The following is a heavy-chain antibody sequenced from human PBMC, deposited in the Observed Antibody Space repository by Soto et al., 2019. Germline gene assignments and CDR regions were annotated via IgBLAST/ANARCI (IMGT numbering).Heavy chain of an antibody. Sequence: ASVKVSCKASGYTFTSYDINWVRQATGQGLEWMGWMNPNSGNTGYAQKFQGRVTMTRNTSISTAYMQLSSLRSEDTAVYYCARSGCFTNGVPYYYGMDVWGQGTTVTV. CDR2: MNPNSGNT. V-gene: IGHV1-8*01. D-gene: IGHD2-8*01. CDR1: GYTFTSYD. CDR3: ARSGCFTNGVPYYYGMDV. J-gene: IGHJ6*02.